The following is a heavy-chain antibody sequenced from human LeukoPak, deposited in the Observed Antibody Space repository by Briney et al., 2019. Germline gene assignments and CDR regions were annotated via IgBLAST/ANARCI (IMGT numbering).Heavy chain of an antibody. CDR2: INTDGSST. V-gene: IGHV3-23*01. CDR1: GFTFSSYA. CDR3: AKDLDKYQLLPWYMDV. Sequence: GSLRLSCAASGFTFSSYAMSWVRQAPGKGLVWVSRINTDGSSTSYADSVKGRFTISRDNSKNTLYLQMNSLRAEDTAVYYCAKDLDKYQLLPWYMDVWGKGTTVTVSS. D-gene: IGHD2-2*01. J-gene: IGHJ6*03.